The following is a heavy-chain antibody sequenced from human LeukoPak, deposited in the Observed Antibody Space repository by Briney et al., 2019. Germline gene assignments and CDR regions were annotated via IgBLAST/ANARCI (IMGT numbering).Heavy chain of an antibody. J-gene: IGHJ4*02. CDR1: GFTFSSYG. CDR3: ARGRSTRHLDY. Sequence: GGSLRLSCAASGFTFSSYGMHWVRQAPGKGLEWVSYISSTNGYIYYADSVRGRFTISRDNAKNSLSLQMNSLRAEDTAVYYCARGRSTRHLDYWGQGTLVTVSS. CDR2: ISSTNGYI. D-gene: IGHD1-26*01. V-gene: IGHV3-21*01.